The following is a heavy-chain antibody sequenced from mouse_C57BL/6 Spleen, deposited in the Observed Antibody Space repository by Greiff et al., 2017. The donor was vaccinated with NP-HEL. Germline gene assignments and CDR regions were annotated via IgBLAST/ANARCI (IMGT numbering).Heavy chain of an antibody. V-gene: IGHV1-54*01. CDR3: ARERNYDRSFDY. CDR1: GYAFTNYL. D-gene: IGHD2-4*01. J-gene: IGHJ2*01. Sequence: QVQLQQSGAELVRPGTSVKVSCKASGYAFTNYLIEWVKQRPGQGLEWIGVINPGSGGTNYNEKFKGKATLTADKSSSTAYMQLSSLTSEDSAVYFCARERNYDRSFDYWGQGTTLTVSS. CDR2: INPGSGGT.